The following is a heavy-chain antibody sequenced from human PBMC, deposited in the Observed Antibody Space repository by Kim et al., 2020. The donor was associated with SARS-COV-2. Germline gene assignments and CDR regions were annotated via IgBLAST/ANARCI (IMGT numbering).Heavy chain of an antibody. D-gene: IGHD6-6*01. J-gene: IGHJ4*02. CDR3: ARAYSSSPNFDY. CDR1: GGSISSGGYY. V-gene: IGHV4-31*03. Sequence: SETLSLTCTVSGGSISSGGYYWSWIRQHPGKGLEWIGYIYYSGSTYYNPSLKSRVTISVDTSKNQFSLKLSSVTAADTAVYYCARAYSSSPNFDYWGQGTLVTVSS. CDR2: IYYSGST.